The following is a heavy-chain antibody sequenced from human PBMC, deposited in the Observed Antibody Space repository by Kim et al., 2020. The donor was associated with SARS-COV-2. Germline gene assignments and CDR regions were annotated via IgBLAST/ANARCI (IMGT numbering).Heavy chain of an antibody. V-gene: IGHV3-30*04. J-gene: IGHJ6*02. CDR1: GFTFSSYA. Sequence: GGSLRLSCAASGFTFSSYAMHWVRQAPGKGLEWVAVISYDGSNKYYADSVKGRFTISRDNSKNTLYLQMNSLRAEDTAVYYCARDISGGSTPPGYYYYYGMDVWGQGTTVTVSS. CDR2: ISYDGSNK. CDR3: ARDISGGSTPPGYYYYYGMDV. D-gene: IGHD2-15*01.